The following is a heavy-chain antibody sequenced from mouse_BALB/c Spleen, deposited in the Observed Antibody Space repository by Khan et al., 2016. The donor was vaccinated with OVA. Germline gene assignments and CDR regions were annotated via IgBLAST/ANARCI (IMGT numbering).Heavy chain of an antibody. CDR1: GFSLTSYG. CDR2: IWGDGST. Sequence: VQLQESGPGLVAPSQSLSITCTVSGFSLTSYGVNWVRQPPGKDLEWLGVIWGDGSTNYHSTLMSRLSISKDNSQSQVFLKLSSLQTDDTATYFCAKWGTANYYAMDYWGQGTSVTVSS. CDR3: AKWGTANYYAMDY. V-gene: IGHV2-3*01. J-gene: IGHJ4*01. D-gene: IGHD1-2*01.